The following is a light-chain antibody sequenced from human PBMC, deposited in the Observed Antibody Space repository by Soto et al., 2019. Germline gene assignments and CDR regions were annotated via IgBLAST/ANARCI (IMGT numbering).Light chain of an antibody. CDR2: DAS. Sequence: DIPMTQSPSTLSASVGDRVTITCRASQTIYRWLAWYQQKPGKAPKLLIYDASSLPSGVPSRFSGSGSGTEFTLTISSLQPDDFATFYCQQYDTYSPTFGGGTKVEIK. V-gene: IGKV1-5*01. J-gene: IGKJ4*01. CDR3: QQYDTYSPT. CDR1: QTIYRW.